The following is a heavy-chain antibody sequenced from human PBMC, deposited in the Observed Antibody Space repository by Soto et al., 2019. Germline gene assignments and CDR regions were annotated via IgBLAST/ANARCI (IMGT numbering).Heavy chain of an antibody. D-gene: IGHD6-13*01. CDR2: INPNSGGT. CDR1: GYSLSGYY. Sequence: ASVKVSCKVSGYSLSGYYLHWVRQAPGQGPEWMGWINPNSGGTKYVQKFQGRVTMTRDTSISTVYLELSRLRSDDTAVYYCARGWGIAAPGPNWFDPWGQGTLVTAPQ. CDR3: ARGWGIAAPGPNWFDP. J-gene: IGHJ5*02. V-gene: IGHV1-2*02.